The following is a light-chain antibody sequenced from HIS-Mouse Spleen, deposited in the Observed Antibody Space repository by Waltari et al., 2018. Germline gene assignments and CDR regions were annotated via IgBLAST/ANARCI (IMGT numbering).Light chain of an antibody. J-gene: IGLJ3*02. CDR3: QTWGTGV. V-gene: IGLV4-69*01. CDR1: SGHSSSA. CDR2: LNSDGSH. Sequence: QLVLTQSPSASASLGASVKPTCTPSSGHSSSAIAWHQQQPEKGPRYLMKLNSDGSHSKGDGIPDRFSGSSSGAERYLTISSLQSEDEADYYCQTWGTGVFGGGTKLTVL.